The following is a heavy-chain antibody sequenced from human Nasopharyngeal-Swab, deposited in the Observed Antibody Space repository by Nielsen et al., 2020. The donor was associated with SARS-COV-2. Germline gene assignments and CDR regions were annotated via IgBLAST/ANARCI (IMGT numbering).Heavy chain of an antibody. V-gene: IGHV3-7*01. J-gene: IGHJ4*02. CDR3: VRDSGSYLGIDY. D-gene: IGHD1-26*01. Sequence: GESLKISCADSGFTFSSYSMNWVRQAPGKGLEWVANIKKDGGEKNYVDSVKGRFTTSRDNAKNSLYLQMNSLRAEDTAVYYCVRDSGSYLGIDYWGQGTLVTVSS. CDR1: GFTFSSYS. CDR2: IKKDGGEK.